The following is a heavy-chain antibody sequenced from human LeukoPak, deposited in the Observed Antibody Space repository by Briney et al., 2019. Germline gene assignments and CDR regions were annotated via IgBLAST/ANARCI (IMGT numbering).Heavy chain of an antibody. J-gene: IGHJ4*02. CDR1: GFTFSIYS. Sequence: GVSLTLSCPASGFTFSIYSMKCVRHAPGKGLEWRLSMSSSSRYIYYADSVKGRLTIYRDNDKHSLYLQINSLRAEDTAVYYCARADRLGAALLAKFDHWGEGTLVTVSS. CDR3: ARADRLGAALLAKFDH. CDR2: MSSSSRYI. D-gene: IGHD3-16*01. V-gene: IGHV3-21*01.